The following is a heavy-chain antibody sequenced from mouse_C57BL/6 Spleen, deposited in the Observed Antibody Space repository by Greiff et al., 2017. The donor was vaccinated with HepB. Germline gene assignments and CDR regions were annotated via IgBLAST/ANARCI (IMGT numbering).Heavy chain of an antibody. D-gene: IGHD1-1*01. CDR1: GYTFTDYY. CDR3: ARGRLYYGSSYNWYFDV. Sequence: VQLQQSGPVLVKPGASVKMSCKASGYTFTDYYMNWVKQSHGKSLEWIGVINPYNGGTSYNQKFKGKATLTVDKSSSTAYMELNSLTSEDSAVYYCARGRLYYGSSYNWYFDVWGTGTTVTVSS. V-gene: IGHV1-19*01. J-gene: IGHJ1*03. CDR2: INPYNGGT.